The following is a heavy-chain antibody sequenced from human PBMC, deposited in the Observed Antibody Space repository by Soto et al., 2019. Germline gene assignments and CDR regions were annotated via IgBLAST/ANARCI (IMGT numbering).Heavy chain of an antibody. V-gene: IGHV1-18*01. Sequence: ASVKVSCKASGYTFTSYGISWVRQAPGQGLEWMGWISAYNGNTNYAQKLQGRVTMTTDTSTSTAYMELRSLRSDDTAVYYCARAQGSSSSSHWFDPWGQGTLVTVSS. D-gene: IGHD6-6*01. CDR3: ARAQGSSSSSHWFDP. CDR2: ISAYNGNT. J-gene: IGHJ5*02. CDR1: GYTFTSYG.